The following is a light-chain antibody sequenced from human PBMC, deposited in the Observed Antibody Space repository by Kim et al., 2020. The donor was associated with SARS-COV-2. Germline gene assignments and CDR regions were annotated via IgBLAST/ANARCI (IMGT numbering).Light chain of an antibody. Sequence: EVVLTQFPATLSVSPGERATLSCRASQSVSNNLAWYQQKPGQAPRLLIYGASTRATGVPARFSGSGFDTQFTLTISSLQSEDFALYYCQQYNNWWTFGQGTKVDIK. CDR2: GAS. V-gene: IGKV3-15*01. CDR1: QSVSNN. J-gene: IGKJ1*01. CDR3: QQYNNWWT.